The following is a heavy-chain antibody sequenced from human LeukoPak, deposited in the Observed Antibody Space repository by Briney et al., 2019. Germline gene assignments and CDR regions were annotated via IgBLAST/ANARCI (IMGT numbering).Heavy chain of an antibody. D-gene: IGHD2-2*02. Sequence: GGSLRLSCAAPGFTFSSYSMNWVRQAPGKGLEWVSFISSSSNYRYYADSVKGRFTISRDNAKNSLYLQMASLRAEDTAVYYCARTSVAAAISPYYFDYWGQGTLVTVSS. V-gene: IGHV3-21*01. CDR2: ISSSSNYR. CDR1: GFTFSSYS. J-gene: IGHJ4*02. CDR3: ARTSVAAAISPYYFDY.